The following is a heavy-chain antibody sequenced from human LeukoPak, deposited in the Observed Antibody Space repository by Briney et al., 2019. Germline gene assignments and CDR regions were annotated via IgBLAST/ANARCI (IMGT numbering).Heavy chain of an antibody. V-gene: IGHV3-21*01. J-gene: IGHJ6*02. D-gene: IGHD2-21*02. Sequence: GGSLRLSCAASGFTFISYSMNWVRQAPGKGLEWVSSISTSSHDIYYADSVKGRSTISRDNAKNSLYLQMNSVRVEDTAVYYCARDRLGVTKVSYYYGMDVWGQGTTVTVSS. CDR3: ARDRLGVTKVSYYYGMDV. CDR2: ISTSSHDI. CDR1: GFTFISYS.